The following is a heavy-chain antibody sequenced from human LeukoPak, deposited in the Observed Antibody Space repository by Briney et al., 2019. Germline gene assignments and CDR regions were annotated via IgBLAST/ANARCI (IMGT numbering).Heavy chain of an antibody. J-gene: IGHJ4*02. V-gene: IGHV1-2*02. Sequence: ASVKVSCKASGGTFSSYAISWVRQAPGQGLEWMGWINPNSGGTNYAQKCQGRVTMTRDTSISTAYMELSRLRSDDTAVYYCARDLGRSKGLDYWGQGTLVTVSS. CDR1: GGTFSSYA. D-gene: IGHD6-13*01. CDR2: INPNSGGT. CDR3: ARDLGRSKGLDY.